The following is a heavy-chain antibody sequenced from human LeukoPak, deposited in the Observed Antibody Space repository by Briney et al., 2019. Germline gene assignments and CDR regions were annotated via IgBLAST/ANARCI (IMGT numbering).Heavy chain of an antibody. J-gene: IGHJ4*02. D-gene: IGHD2-15*01. Sequence: PGGSLGLSCAASGFTFSNAWMSWVRQAPGKGLEWVGRSKSKTDGGTTDYAAPVKGRFTISRDDSKNTLYLQINSLKTEDTAVYYCTTDPIYLGYCSGGSCYYWGQGTLVTVSS. CDR2: SKSKTDGGTT. V-gene: IGHV3-15*01. CDR1: GFTFSNAW. CDR3: TTDPIYLGYCSGGSCYY.